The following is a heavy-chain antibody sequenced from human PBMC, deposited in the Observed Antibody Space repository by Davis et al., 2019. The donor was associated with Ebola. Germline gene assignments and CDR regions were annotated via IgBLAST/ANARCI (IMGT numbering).Heavy chain of an antibody. D-gene: IGHD2/OR15-2a*01. J-gene: IGHJ3*01. CDR3: VKDTSNIWFDV. V-gene: IGHV3-23*01. Sequence: GESLKISCAASGFVFSSYVMSWVRRAPGKGLEWVSTLGTSADTCYADSVKGRFTISRDNSKNTLHLQMNSLRVEDTAMYYCVKDTSNIWFDVWGQGTLVTVSA. CDR2: LGTSADT. CDR1: GFVFSSYV.